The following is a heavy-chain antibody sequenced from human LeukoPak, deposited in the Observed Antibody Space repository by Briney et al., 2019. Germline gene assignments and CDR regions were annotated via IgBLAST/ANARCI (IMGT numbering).Heavy chain of an antibody. CDR2: IYYSGTT. CDR1: GFSFSDYS. V-gene: IGHV4-38-2*01. CDR3: ARTVGISSGGIAFDI. D-gene: IGHD1-14*01. J-gene: IGHJ3*02. Sequence: PGGSLRLSCAASGFSFSDYSMIWVRQAPGKGLEWIASIYYSGTTYYNPSLKSRATISLETSKRQFSLKLRSVTAADTAIFYCARTVGISSGGIAFDIWGQGTMVTVSS.